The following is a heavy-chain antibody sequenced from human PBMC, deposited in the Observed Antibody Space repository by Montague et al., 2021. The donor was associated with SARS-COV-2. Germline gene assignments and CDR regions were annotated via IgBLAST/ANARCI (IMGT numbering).Heavy chain of an antibody. CDR1: GDSIISGDYN. V-gene: IGHV4-39*01. J-gene: IGHJ4*02. Sequence: SESLSLTCAVSGDSIISGDYNWTRVRPPPGMGLEWIVNIYYSGSTYYKSSRKSPVTISVDTSKNQFSLKPTSATAADTAVYYCARRGWFGGLLWGQGTLVTVSS. D-gene: IGHD3-10*01. CDR2: IYYSGST. CDR3: ARRGWFGGLL.